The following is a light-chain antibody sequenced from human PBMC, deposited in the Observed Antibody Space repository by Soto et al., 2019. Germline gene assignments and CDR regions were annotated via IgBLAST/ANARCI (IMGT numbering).Light chain of an antibody. Sequence: QPASVSGSPGQSITISCTGTSSDVGGYNYVSWYQQHPGKAPKLMIYEVSNRPSGVSNRFSGSKSGNTASLAISGLQAEDEADYYCTSYTSSSTWVFGGGTKLTVL. CDR3: TSYTSSSTWV. CDR2: EVS. J-gene: IGLJ3*02. CDR1: SSDVGGYNY. V-gene: IGLV2-14*01.